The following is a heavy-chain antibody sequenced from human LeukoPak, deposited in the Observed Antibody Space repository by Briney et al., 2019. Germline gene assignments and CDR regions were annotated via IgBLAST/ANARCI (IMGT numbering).Heavy chain of an antibody. D-gene: IGHD1-26*01. CDR3: AREHSGSYFFDY. CDR1: GFTFDDYG. Sequence: GGSLRLSCVASGFTFDDYGMSWVRQAPGKGLEWVSGINWNGGSTGYADSVKGRFTTSRDNAKNSLYLQMNRLRAEDTALYYCAREHSGSYFFDYWGQGALVTVSS. V-gene: IGHV3-20*04. CDR2: INWNGGST. J-gene: IGHJ4*02.